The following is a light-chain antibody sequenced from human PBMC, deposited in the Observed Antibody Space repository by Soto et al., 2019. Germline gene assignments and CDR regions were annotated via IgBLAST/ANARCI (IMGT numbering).Light chain of an antibody. Sequence: EIVLTQSPGILSLSPGARATLSCTASQTVAHNSLAWYQQRPGQAPRLLIYGTSTRATGISDRFSGSGSGTAFPLTISRLEPEDFAVYYCQPYVTTPRTFGQGTKV. J-gene: IGKJ1*01. CDR1: QTVAHNS. CDR2: GTS. V-gene: IGKV3-20*01. CDR3: QPYVTTPRT.